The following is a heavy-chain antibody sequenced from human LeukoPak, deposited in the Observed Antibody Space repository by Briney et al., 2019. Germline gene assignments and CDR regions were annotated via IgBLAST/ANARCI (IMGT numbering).Heavy chain of an antibody. D-gene: IGHD6-13*01. Sequence: SETLSLTCAVYGGSFSGYYWSWIRQPPGKGLEWIGEINHSGSTNYNPSLKSRVTISVDTPKNQFSLKLSSVTAADTAVYYCAREGADSSSSFDYWGQGTLVTVSS. V-gene: IGHV4-34*01. CDR2: INHSGST. CDR1: GGSFSGYY. J-gene: IGHJ4*01. CDR3: AREGADSSSSFDY.